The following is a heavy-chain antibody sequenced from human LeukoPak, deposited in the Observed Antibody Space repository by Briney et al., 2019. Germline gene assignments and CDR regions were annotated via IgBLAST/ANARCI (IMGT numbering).Heavy chain of an antibody. V-gene: IGHV6-1*01. CDR1: GDSVSANSAT. CDR2: TYYRSKWYR. J-gene: IGHJ3*02. CDR3: ARDSDAFDI. Sequence: PSQTLSLTCAISGDSVSANSATWNWIRQSPSRGLEWPGRTYYRSKWYRDYAVSVKSRITINPDSSKNHFSLQLNSVTPEDTALYYCARDSDAFDIWGQGTMVTVSS.